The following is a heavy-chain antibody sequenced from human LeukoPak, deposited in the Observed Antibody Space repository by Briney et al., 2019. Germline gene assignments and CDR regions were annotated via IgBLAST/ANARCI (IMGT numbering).Heavy chain of an antibody. CDR2: ISGSGGST. J-gene: IGHJ4*02. CDR1: GFTFSSYA. CDR3: AKDLVASYWEMGFDY. D-gene: IGHD1-26*01. Sequence: GGSLRLSCAASGFTFSSYAMSWVRQAPGKGLEWVSAISGSGGSTYYADSVKGRFIISRDNSKNTLYLQMNSLRAEDTAVYYCAKDLVASYWEMGFDYWGQGTLVTVSS. V-gene: IGHV3-23*01.